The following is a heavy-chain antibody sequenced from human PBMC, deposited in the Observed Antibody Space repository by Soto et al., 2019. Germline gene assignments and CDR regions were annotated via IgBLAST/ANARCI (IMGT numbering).Heavy chain of an antibody. CDR3: ARAYDYIWGSYRQLDY. D-gene: IGHD3-16*02. Sequence: SETLSLTCAVYGGSFSGYYWSWIRQPPGKGLEWIGEINHSGSTNYNPSLKSRVTMSVDTSKNQFSLKLSSVTAADTAVYYCARAYDYIWGSYRQLDYWGQGTLVTVSS. V-gene: IGHV4-34*01. CDR2: INHSGST. J-gene: IGHJ4*02. CDR1: GGSFSGYY.